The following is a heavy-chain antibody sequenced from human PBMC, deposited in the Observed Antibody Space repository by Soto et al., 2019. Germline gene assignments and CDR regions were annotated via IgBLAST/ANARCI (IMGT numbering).Heavy chain of an antibody. J-gene: IGHJ1*01. Sequence: PGGSLRLSCAASGFIFSSYAMSWVRQAPGKGLEWVSGVSGSGGSTYYADSVKGRFTISRDNSKNTLFLQMNSLRAEDTAVYYCAKLEYYDILTGYYDAPHFHNWGQGTLVTVSS. V-gene: IGHV3-23*01. CDR2: VSGSGGST. CDR3: AKLEYYDILTGYYDAPHFHN. D-gene: IGHD3-9*01. CDR1: GFIFSSYA.